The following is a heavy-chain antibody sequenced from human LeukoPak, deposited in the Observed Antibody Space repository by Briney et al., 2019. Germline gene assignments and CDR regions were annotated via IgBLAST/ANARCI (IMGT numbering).Heavy chain of an antibody. Sequence: SETLSLTCTVSGGSISSYYWNWIRQPAGKGLEWIGRIYTSGSTNYNPSLKSRVTMSVDTSKNQFSLKLSSVTAADTAVYYCARDCSSTSCYTDGSYGMDVWGQGTTVTVSS. V-gene: IGHV4-4*07. CDR1: GGSISSYY. J-gene: IGHJ6*02. CDR2: IYTSGST. D-gene: IGHD2-2*02. CDR3: ARDCSSTSCYTDGSYGMDV.